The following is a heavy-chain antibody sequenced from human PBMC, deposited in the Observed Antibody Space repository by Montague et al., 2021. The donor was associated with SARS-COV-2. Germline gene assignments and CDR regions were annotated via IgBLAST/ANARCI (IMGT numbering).Heavy chain of an antibody. D-gene: IGHD6-13*01. Sequence: SETLSLTCAVYGGSFSGYYWSWIRQPPGKGLEWIGEINHSGSTNYNPSLKGRVTISVDTSKNQFSLKLSSVTAADTAVYYCARGRYSSSWYGERRNWFDPWGQGTLVTVSS. V-gene: IGHV4-34*01. CDR1: GGSFSGYY. CDR2: INHSGST. J-gene: IGHJ5*02. CDR3: ARGRYSSSWYGERRNWFDP.